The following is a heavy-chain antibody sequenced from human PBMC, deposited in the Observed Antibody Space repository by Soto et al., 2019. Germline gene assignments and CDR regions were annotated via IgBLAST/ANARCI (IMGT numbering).Heavy chain of an antibody. J-gene: IGHJ5*02. CDR3: ARGYCSGGSCSLSWFDP. CDR1: GYTFTSYG. Sequence: QVQLVQSGVEVKKPGASVKVSCKASGYTFTSYGITWVRQAPGQGLEWMGRITAYNGNTDYAQKLQGRVTMTTDTSRNKAYMELRSLRADDTAMYYCARGYCSGGSCSLSWFDPWGQGTLVTVSS. D-gene: IGHD2-15*01. V-gene: IGHV1-18*01. CDR2: ITAYNGNT.